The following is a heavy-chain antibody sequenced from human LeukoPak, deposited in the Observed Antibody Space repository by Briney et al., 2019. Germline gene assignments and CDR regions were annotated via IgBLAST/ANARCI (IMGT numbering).Heavy chain of an antibody. CDR1: GYTFTSYG. J-gene: IGHJ4*02. CDR3: TYLTGYISSWYCLEDY. Sequence: ASVKVSCKASGYTFTSYGISWVRQAPGQGLEWMGWISAYNGNTNYAQKLQGRVTMTTDTSTSTAYMELRSLRSDDTAVYYCTYLTGYISSWYCLEDYWGQGTLVTVSS. D-gene: IGHD6-13*01. CDR2: ISAYNGNT. V-gene: IGHV1-18*01.